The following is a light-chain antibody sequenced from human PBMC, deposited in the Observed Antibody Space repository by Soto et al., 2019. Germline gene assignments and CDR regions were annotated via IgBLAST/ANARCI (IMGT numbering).Light chain of an antibody. J-gene: IGKJ1*01. CDR3: LQDYNYPWT. V-gene: IGKV1-6*01. CDR1: QDIKNE. CDR2: AAS. Sequence: AIQMTQSPSSLSASAGDRVTITCRASQDIKNELGWYQQQPGKAPKLLIYAASTLQTGVPSRFSGSGSGTDFTLTISSLQPEDFATYYCLQDYNYPWTFGQGTKVEIK.